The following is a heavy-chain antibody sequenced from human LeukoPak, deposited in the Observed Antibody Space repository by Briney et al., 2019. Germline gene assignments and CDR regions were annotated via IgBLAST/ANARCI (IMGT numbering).Heavy chain of an antibody. J-gene: IGHJ4*02. CDR2: IKRKTDAGTT. CDR3: TTGNWGPY. D-gene: IGHD7-27*01. CDR1: GFIFSEAG. V-gene: IGHV3-15*07. Sequence: GGPLRLSCAASGFIFSEAGMNGARRAQGRGGEWVGRIKRKTDAGTTDYAAPVKGRFTISRDDSKNTLYLQMNSLKTEDTAVYYCTTGNWGPYWGQGTLVTVSS.